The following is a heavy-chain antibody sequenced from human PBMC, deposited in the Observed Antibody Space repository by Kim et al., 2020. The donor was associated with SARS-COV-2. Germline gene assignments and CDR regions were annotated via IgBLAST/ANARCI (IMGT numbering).Heavy chain of an antibody. CDR3: APSRVTTMIVVVNPESFYY. D-gene: IGHD3-22*01. CDR1: GFTFSSYS. Sequence: GGSLRLSCAASGFTFSSYSMNWVRQAPGKGLEWVSSISSSSSYIYYADSVKRRCTISRDNAKISLYLQMNLLRAENTAVYYGAPSRVTTMIVVVNPESFYYWGQGTLVTVSS. CDR2: ISSSSSYI. V-gene: IGHV3-21*01. J-gene: IGHJ4*02.